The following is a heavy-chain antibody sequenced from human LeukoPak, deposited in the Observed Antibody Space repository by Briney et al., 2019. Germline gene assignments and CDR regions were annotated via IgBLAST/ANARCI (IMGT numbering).Heavy chain of an antibody. Sequence: GRSLRLSCAASGFTFSSYAMHWVRQPPGKGLEWVAVISYDESHKYYVDSVKGRFTISRDNSKNTLYLQLNSLRAADTAVYYCARDLYCSGGICYNGIYYWGQGTLVTVSS. D-gene: IGHD2-15*01. CDR1: GFTFSSYA. V-gene: IGHV3-30*04. CDR3: ARDLYCSGGICYNGIYY. J-gene: IGHJ4*02. CDR2: ISYDESHK.